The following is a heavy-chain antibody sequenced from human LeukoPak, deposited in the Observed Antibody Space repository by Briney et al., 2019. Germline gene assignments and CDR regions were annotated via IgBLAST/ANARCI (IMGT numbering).Heavy chain of an antibody. CDR1: GGSFSGYY. CDR2: INHSGST. Sequence: SESLSLTCAVYGGSFSGYYWSWIRQPPGKGLEWIGEINHSGSTNYSPSLKSRVTTSVDTSKNQFSLKLSSVTAADTAVYYCARDGYNSFDYWGQGTLVTVSS. J-gene: IGHJ4*02. CDR3: ARDGYNSFDY. D-gene: IGHD5-24*01. V-gene: IGHV4-34*01.